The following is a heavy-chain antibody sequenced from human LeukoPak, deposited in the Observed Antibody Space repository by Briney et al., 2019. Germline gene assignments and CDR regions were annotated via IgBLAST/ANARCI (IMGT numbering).Heavy chain of an antibody. Sequence: PGGSLRLSCAASGFTFSSYSMTWVRQAPGKGLEWLSSFTSRSRNIYYADSVKGRFTISRDNAKNLLYLQMNSLRAEDTAVYYCARDLSSSWLGETYYYYGMDVWGQGTTVTVSS. CDR1: GFTFSSYS. D-gene: IGHD6-13*01. CDR2: FTSRSRNI. J-gene: IGHJ6*02. CDR3: ARDLSSSWLGETYYYYGMDV. V-gene: IGHV3-21*06.